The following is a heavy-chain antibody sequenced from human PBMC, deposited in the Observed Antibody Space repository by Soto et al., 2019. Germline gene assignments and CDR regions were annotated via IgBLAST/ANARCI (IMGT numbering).Heavy chain of an antibody. CDR2: INHSGST. Sequence: KPSETLSLTCAVYGGSFSGYYWSWIRQPPGKGLEWIGEINHSGSTNYNPSLKSRVTISVDTSKNQFSLKLSSVTAADTAVYYCARGPGGYSSSWYVYYGMDVWGQGTTVTVS. CDR1: GGSFSGYY. D-gene: IGHD6-13*01. J-gene: IGHJ6*02. CDR3: ARGPGGYSSSWYVYYGMDV. V-gene: IGHV4-34*01.